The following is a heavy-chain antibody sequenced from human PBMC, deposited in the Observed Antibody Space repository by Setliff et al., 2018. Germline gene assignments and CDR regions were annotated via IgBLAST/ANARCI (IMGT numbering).Heavy chain of an antibody. CDR1: GGSISGYY. D-gene: IGHD7-27*01. CDR2: MYGNS. V-gene: IGHV4-4*07. Sequence: EPLSLTCTVSGGSISGYYWTWIRQPAGKGLEWIGRMYGNSNYNPSLKSRVTMSIDTSKNKFSLKLSSVTAADTAVYYCARGPGAATGEGFDIWGQGTMVTVSS. J-gene: IGHJ3*02. CDR3: ARGPGAATGEGFDI.